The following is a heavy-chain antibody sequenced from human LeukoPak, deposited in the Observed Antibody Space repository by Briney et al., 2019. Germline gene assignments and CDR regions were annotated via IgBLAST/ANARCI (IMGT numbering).Heavy chain of an antibody. D-gene: IGHD3-10*01. Sequence: GSLRLSCAASGFTFSSYRMNWVRQAPGKGLEWVSSISTSSSYIYYADSVKGRFTISRDNAKNSLYLQMNSLRAEDTAVYYCARVDPGSYLMFYYVDFWGQGTLVTVSS. V-gene: IGHV3-21*01. CDR3: ARVDPGSYLMFYYVDF. CDR2: ISTSSSYI. J-gene: IGHJ4*02. CDR1: GFTFSSYR.